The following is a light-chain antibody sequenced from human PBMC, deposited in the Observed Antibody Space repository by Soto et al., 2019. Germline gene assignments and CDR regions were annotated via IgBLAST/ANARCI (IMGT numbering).Light chain of an antibody. V-gene: IGLV1-51*02. CDR2: ENN. CDR1: SSNIGSDY. CDR3: AAWDKRLSGGV. J-gene: IGLJ2*01. Sequence: QSVLTQPPSVSAAPGQSVTISCSGSSSNIGSDYVSWYQQLPGTAPKLLIYENNKRPSGIPDRFSGSKSGTSATLGITGLQTGDEADYYCAAWDKRLSGGVFGGGNKLTVL.